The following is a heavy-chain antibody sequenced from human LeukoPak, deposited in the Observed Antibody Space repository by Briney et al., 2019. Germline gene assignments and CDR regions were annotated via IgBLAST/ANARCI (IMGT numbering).Heavy chain of an antibody. V-gene: IGHV4-34*01. Sequence: PSETLSLTCAVYGGSFSGYYWSWIRQPPGKGLEWIGEINHSGSTNYNPSLKSRVTISVDTSKNQFSLKLSSVTAADTAVYYCARGFGGYWGQGTLVTVSS. CDR2: INHSGST. CDR1: GGSFSGYY. CDR3: ARGFGGY. D-gene: IGHD3-10*01. J-gene: IGHJ4*02.